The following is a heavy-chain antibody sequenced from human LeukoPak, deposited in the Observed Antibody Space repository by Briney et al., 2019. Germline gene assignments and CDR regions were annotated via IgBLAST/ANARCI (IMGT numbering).Heavy chain of an antibody. CDR1: GFTFSRYG. CDR2: IWYDGRDK. CDR3: AKEERRNYDR. Sequence: GGALRLSCAASGFTFSRYGMHWVRQAPGTGLEWVAVIWYDGRDKFYADSVKGRFTISRDNSKNTLSLQMNNLRVEDTAVYYCAKEERRNYDRWGPGTLVTVSS. J-gene: IGHJ5*02. D-gene: IGHD4-11*01. V-gene: IGHV3-33*06.